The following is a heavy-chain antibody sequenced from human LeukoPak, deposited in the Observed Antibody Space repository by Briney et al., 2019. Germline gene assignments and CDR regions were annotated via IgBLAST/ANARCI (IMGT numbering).Heavy chain of an antibody. D-gene: IGHD3-16*01. Sequence: GGSLRLSCAASGFTFSSNAMSWVRQAPGKGLEWVSAISGTGHSTYYADPVKGRFTISRDNSKNTLDLQMNSLRAEDTAVYYCAKDWGTDIWGQGTMVTVSS. CDR2: ISGTGHST. CDR3: AKDWGTDI. CDR1: GFTFSSNA. J-gene: IGHJ3*02. V-gene: IGHV3-23*01.